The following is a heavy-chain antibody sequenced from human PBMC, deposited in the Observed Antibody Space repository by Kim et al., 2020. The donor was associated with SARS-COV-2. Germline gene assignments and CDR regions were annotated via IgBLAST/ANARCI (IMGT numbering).Heavy chain of an antibody. CDR1: GFTFDDYA. CDR2: ISRDGGEI. Sequence: GGSLRLSCAASGFTFDDYAIQWVRQVPGKGLEWVSLISRDGGEIKYADSVKGRFTISRDNSKKSVYLQMNSLRSEDTALYYCVRGQQWLIKKWGQGAQVTLFS. CDR3: VRGQQWLIKK. D-gene: IGHD6-19*01. J-gene: IGHJ4*02. V-gene: IGHV3-43*02.